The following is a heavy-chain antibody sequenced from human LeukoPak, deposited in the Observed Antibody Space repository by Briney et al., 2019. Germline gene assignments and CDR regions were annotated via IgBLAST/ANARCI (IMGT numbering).Heavy chain of an antibody. Sequence: PSETLSLTRTVPGGSIGSYYWSWIRQPAGEGLEWIGRIYTSGSTNYNPSLKSRVTMSVDTSKNQFSLKLSSVTAADTAVYYCARGPCSGGSCHMGVWGQGTTVTVSS. V-gene: IGHV4-4*07. CDR2: IYTSGST. D-gene: IGHD2-15*01. CDR1: GGSIGSYY. CDR3: ARGPCSGGSCHMGV. J-gene: IGHJ6*02.